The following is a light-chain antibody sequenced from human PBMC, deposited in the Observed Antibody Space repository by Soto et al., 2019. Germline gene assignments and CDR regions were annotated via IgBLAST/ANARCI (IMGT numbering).Light chain of an antibody. Sequence: QSVLTQSPSASASLGASVKLTCTLSSGHSTYAIAWHQQQPEKGPRYLMKLNSDGRPSKGDGIPDRFSGTSSGAERYLTISSLQSEDEADYYCQPWGTGGDVVFGGGTTLTVL. J-gene: IGLJ2*01. CDR1: SGHSTYA. CDR3: QPWGTGGDVV. CDR2: LNSDGRP. V-gene: IGLV4-69*01.